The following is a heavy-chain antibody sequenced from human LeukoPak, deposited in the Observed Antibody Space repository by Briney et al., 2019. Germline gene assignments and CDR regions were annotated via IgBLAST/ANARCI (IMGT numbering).Heavy chain of an antibody. V-gene: IGHV3-30*02. CDR2: IRYDGSNK. CDR3: AKDATSGWPHNWYFDL. D-gene: IGHD6-19*01. CDR1: GFTFSSYG. J-gene: IGHJ2*01. Sequence: GGSLRLSCAASGFTFSSYGMHWVRQAPGKGLEWVAFIRYDGSNKYYADSVKGRFTISRDNSKNTLYLQMNSLRAEDTAVYYCAKDATSGWPHNWYFDLWGRGTLVTVSS.